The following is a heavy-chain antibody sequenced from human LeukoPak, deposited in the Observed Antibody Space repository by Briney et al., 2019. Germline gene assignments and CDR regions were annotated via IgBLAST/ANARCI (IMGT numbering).Heavy chain of an antibody. D-gene: IGHD2-15*01. CDR3: ARTNKALVGVGYFDY. J-gene: IGHJ4*02. CDR2: IYSGGST. Sequence: GGSLRLSCAASGFTVSSNYMSWVRQAPGKGLEWVSVIYSGGSTYYADSVKGRFTISRDNSKNTLYLQMNSLRAEDTAVYYCARTNKALVGVGYFDYWGQGTLVTVSS. CDR1: GFTVSSNY. V-gene: IGHV3-53*01.